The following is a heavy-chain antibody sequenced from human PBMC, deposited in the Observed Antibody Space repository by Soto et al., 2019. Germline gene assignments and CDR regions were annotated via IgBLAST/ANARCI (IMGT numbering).Heavy chain of an antibody. CDR2: IYYSGST. CDR1: GGSISSYY. D-gene: IGHD6-13*01. J-gene: IGHJ5*02. Sequence: PSETLSLTCTVSGGSISSYYWSWIRQPPGKGLEWIGYIYYSGSTNYNPSLKSRVTISVDTSKNQLSLNLRSVTAADTAVYYCARGGAAAVWLNWFDPWGQGTPVTVSS. V-gene: IGHV4-59*01. CDR3: ARGGAAAVWLNWFDP.